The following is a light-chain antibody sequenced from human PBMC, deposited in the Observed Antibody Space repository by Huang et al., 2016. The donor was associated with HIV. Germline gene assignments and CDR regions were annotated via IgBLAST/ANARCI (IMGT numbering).Light chain of an antibody. CDR1: QGVNGR. J-gene: IGKJ5*01. V-gene: IGKV1-12*01. CDR2: DTS. Sequence: DIQMTQSPSSVSASVGDSVPFTCRASQGVNGRLAWYQQRPGKAPELLLYDTSRLQSGVPSRFSGSGWGTSFALTISSLQPEDFATYYCQQANSFPHTFGQGTRLDI. CDR3: QQANSFPHT.